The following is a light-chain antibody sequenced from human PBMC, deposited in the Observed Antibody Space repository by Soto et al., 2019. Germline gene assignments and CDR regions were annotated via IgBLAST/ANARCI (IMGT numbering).Light chain of an antibody. CDR3: SSYTSSSTLVV. V-gene: IGLV2-14*01. J-gene: IGLJ2*01. Sequence: QSVLTQPASVSGSPGQSITISCTGTSSDVGGYKYVSWYQQHPGKAPKLMIYDVSNRPSGVSNRFSGSKSANTASLTISGLPAEDEADYYCSSYTSSSTLVVFGGGTKVTVL. CDR1: SSDVGGYKY. CDR2: DVS.